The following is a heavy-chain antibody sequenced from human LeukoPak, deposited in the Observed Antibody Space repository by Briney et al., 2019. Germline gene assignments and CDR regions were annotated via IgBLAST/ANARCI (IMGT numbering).Heavy chain of an antibody. CDR2: ISGRRDST. Sequence: GGSLRLSCEASGFTFSSYRMNWVRQAPGKGLEWVSTISGRRDSTSYADSVKGRFTISRDNSKNTLYLQMNSLRAEDTAVYYCAKDPNFYYCMDVWGKGTTVTISS. J-gene: IGHJ6*03. V-gene: IGHV3-23*01. CDR3: AKDPNFYYCMDV. CDR1: GFTFSSYR.